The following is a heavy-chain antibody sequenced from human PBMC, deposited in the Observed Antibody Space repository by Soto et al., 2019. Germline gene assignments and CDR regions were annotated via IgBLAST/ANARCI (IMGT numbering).Heavy chain of an antibody. CDR1: GFTFKTYS. CDR2: ISGPGSTI. CDR3: ARDGCSSASCYTYIRAFDV. Sequence: DEQLVASGGGLGQSGGSLRLSCAASGFTFKTYSMNWVRRAPGKGLEWISYISGPGSTIKYEDSVQGRFIVSRDNANGSLHLQMNNLRDDDTAVYYCARDGCSSASCYTYIRAFDVWGQGTEVSVSS. J-gene: IGHJ3*01. D-gene: IGHD2-2*02. V-gene: IGHV3-48*02.